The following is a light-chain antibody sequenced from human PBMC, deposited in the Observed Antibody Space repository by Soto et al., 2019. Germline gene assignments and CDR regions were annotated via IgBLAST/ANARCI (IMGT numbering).Light chain of an antibody. CDR1: SSDIGGYNS. Sequence: QSALTQSPSASGSPGQSVTISCTGTSSDIGGYNSVSWYQQHPGKAPKVMIYDVSKRSSGVPDRFSGSKSGNTASLTVSALQAEDEADYYCSSYTDRNNLVFGTGTKVTVL. CDR3: SSYTDRNNLV. J-gene: IGLJ1*01. CDR2: DVS. V-gene: IGLV2-8*01.